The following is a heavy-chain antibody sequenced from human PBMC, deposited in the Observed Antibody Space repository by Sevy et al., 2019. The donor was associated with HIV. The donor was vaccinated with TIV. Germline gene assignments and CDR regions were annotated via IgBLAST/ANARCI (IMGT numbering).Heavy chain of an antibody. D-gene: IGHD3-16*02. CDR2: IYLTGTT. V-gene: IGHV4-38-2*02. Sequence: SETLSLTCSVSGFSISSGYFWGWVRQPPGKGLEWIGSIYLTGTTYYNPSLKRRVTISVDTSKNQISLRLSSVTAADAAVYYCARVLLRLGELSSMDSWGQGTRVTVSS. CDR3: ARVLLRLGELSSMDS. J-gene: IGHJ4*02. CDR1: GFSISSGYF.